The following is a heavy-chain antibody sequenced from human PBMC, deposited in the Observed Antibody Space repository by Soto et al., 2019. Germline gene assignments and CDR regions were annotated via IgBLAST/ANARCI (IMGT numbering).Heavy chain of an antibody. CDR2: IYYSGST. Sequence: QVQLQESGPGLVKPSQTLSLTCTVSGGSISSGDYYWSWIRQPPGKGLEWIGYIYYSGSTYYNPSLKSRVTISVATSKTQFPRKLGSVTAEATAVYSCARERPDGSRLDPWAREPWSPSPQ. CDR1: GGSISSGDYY. CDR3: ARERPDGSRLDP. J-gene: IGHJ5*02. D-gene: IGHD6-13*01. V-gene: IGHV4-30-4*01.